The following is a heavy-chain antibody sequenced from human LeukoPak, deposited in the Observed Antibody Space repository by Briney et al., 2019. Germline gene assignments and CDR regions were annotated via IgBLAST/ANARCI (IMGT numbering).Heavy chain of an antibody. CDR3: ARGSTLIRGFDY. D-gene: IGHD3-10*01. CDR1: GGSICSGDYY. Sequence: PSEALSLTCTVSGGSICSGDYYWNWIRQHPEKSLEWIGYIFYSGSAYYNPSLKSRVTISVDTSKNQFSLKLSSVTAADTAVYYCARGSTLIRGFDYWGQGTLVIVSS. CDR2: IFYSGSA. J-gene: IGHJ4*02. V-gene: IGHV4-31*03.